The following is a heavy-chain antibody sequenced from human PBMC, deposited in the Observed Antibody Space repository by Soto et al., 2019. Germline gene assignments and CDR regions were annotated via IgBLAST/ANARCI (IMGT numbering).Heavy chain of an antibody. V-gene: IGHV1-3*01. CDR1: GYTFTSYA. D-gene: IGHD1-1*01. Sequence: ASVKVSGKASGYTFTSYAMHWVRQAPGQRLEWMGWINAGNGNTKYSQKFQGRVTITRDTSASTAYMELSSLRSEDTAVYYCARTGTTGTTHDAFDIWGQGTMVTVSS. CDR2: INAGNGNT. J-gene: IGHJ3*02. CDR3: ARTGTTGTTHDAFDI.